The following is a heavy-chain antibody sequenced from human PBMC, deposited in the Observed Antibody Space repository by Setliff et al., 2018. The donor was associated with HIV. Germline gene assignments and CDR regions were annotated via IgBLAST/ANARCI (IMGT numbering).Heavy chain of an antibody. CDR3: ARVRCSGANCFNWFDF. V-gene: IGHV1-3*01. CDR1: GYTFTSYA. Sequence: ASVKVSCKASGYTFTSYAMHWVRQAPGQRLEWMGWINAGNGNTKYSQKFQGRVTITRDTSASTAYMELSSLRSEDTAVYYCARVRCSGANCFNWFDFWGQGTPVTVSS. J-gene: IGHJ5*01. D-gene: IGHD2-15*01. CDR2: INAGNGNT.